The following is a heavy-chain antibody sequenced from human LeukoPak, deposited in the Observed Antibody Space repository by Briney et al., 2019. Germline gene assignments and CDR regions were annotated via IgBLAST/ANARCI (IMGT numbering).Heavy chain of an antibody. J-gene: IGHJ4*02. Sequence: GASVKVSCKASGYTFRNYGITWVRQAPGQGLEWMGWIGTYNGNTDYAQKFQGRVIMTADTSTTTAHMGLRSLRSDDTAVYYCARGRLKRVPFTKVAGALDYWGQGTRVTVSS. D-gene: IGHD6-19*01. CDR3: ARGRLKRVPFTKVAGALDY. CDR1: GYTFRNYG. V-gene: IGHV1-18*01. CDR2: IGTYNGNT.